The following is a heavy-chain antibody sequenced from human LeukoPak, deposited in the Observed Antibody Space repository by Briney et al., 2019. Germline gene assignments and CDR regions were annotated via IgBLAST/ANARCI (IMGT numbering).Heavy chain of an antibody. D-gene: IGHD2-2*02. Sequence: PGASVKVSCKASGYTFTSYYMHWVRQAPGQGLEWMGWINPNSGGTNYAQKFQGRVTMTRDTSISTAYMELSRLRSDDTAVYYCARYYCSSTSCYTGVLGYYFDYWGQGTLVTVSS. J-gene: IGHJ4*02. V-gene: IGHV1-2*02. CDR2: INPNSGGT. CDR3: ARYYCSSTSCYTGVLGYYFDY. CDR1: GYTFTSYY.